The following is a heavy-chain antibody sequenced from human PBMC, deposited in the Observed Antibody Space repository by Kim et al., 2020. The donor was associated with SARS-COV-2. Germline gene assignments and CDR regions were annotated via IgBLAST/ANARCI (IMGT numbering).Heavy chain of an antibody. Sequence: ADAVKGRFTISRDNSKNTLYLQRGSLRAEDMAVYYWARGGAAGLPNAFDIWGQGTMVTVSS. CDR3: ARGGAAGLPNAFDI. V-gene: IGHV3-64*02. D-gene: IGHD6-13*01. J-gene: IGHJ3*02.